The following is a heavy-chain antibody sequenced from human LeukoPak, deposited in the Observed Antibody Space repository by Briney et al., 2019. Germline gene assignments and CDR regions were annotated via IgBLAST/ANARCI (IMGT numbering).Heavy chain of an antibody. CDR1: GDSINSYY. V-gene: IGHV4-59*12. CDR3: ARRESRAEGDWFDP. CDR2: IYHSGNT. D-gene: IGHD2-2*01. J-gene: IGHJ5*02. Sequence: PSETLSLTCSVSGDSINSYYWSWIRQPPGKGLEWLGEIYHSGNTNYNPSLKSRVTLSVDKSKNQFSLKLTSVTAADTAVYYCARRESRAEGDWFDPWGQGTLVTVSS.